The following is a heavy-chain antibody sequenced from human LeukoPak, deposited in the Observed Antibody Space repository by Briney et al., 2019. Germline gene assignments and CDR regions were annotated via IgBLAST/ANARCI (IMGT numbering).Heavy chain of an antibody. V-gene: IGHV3-30*18. J-gene: IGHJ6*02. CDR1: GFTFSSYG. CDR2: ISYDGSNE. D-gene: IGHD2-15*01. Sequence: GRSLRLSCAASGFTFSSYGMHWVRHAPGKGLEWVAVISYDGSNEYYADSVKGRFTISRDNSKNTLYLQMNSLRAEDTAVYYCAKACSGRHYYYYGMDVWGQGTTVTVSS. CDR3: AKACSGRHYYYYGMDV.